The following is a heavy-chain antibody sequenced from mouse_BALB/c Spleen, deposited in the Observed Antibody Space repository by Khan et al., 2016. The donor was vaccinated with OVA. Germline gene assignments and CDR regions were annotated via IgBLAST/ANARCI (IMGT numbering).Heavy chain of an antibody. D-gene: IGHD2-12*01. J-gene: IGHJ4*01. Sequence: QVQLQQSGPELKKPGETVKISCKASGYTFTNYGMNWVKQSPGKALKWMGWINTYTGEPTYADDFKGRFAFSLETSARTAYLQINNLKNEDTATYFCARPPYFSYSLDHWGQGTSVTVSS. V-gene: IGHV9-3-1*01. CDR2: INTYTGEP. CDR1: GYTFTNYG. CDR3: ARPPYFSYSLDH.